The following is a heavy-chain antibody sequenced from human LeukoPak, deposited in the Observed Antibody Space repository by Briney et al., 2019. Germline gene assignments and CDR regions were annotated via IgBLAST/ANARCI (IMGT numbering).Heavy chain of an antibody. CDR1: GGPISSGGYS. CDR2: IYHSGST. Sequence: PSQTLSLTCAVSGGPISSGGYSWSWIRQPPGKGLEWIGYIYHSGSTYYNPSLKSRVTISVDTSKNQFSLKLSSVTAADTAVYYCARLLRRLYYFDYWGQGTLVTVSS. CDR3: ARLLRRLYYFDY. J-gene: IGHJ4*02. V-gene: IGHV4-30-2*01. D-gene: IGHD1-1*01.